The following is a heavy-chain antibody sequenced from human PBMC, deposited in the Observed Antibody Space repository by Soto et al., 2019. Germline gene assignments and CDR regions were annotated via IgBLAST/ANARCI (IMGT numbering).Heavy chain of an antibody. CDR1: GYNFTGYY. Sequence: QVQLVQSGTEVKKPGASVKVSCKASGYNFTGYYMHWLRQAPGQRLVWMGWFNPNSGGTKYAQKFQGTVTMTNDTTINTSYMELSGMISDETTVYYCTRGDVDSSANYSAGWCDTWGQGTLVIVSS. J-gene: IGHJ5*02. CDR3: TRGDVDSSANYSAGWCDT. CDR2: FNPNSGGT. D-gene: IGHD3-22*01. V-gene: IGHV1-2*02.